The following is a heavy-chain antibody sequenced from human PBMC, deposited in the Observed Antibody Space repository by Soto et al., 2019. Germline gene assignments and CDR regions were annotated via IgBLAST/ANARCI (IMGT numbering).Heavy chain of an antibody. CDR3: AKDWVSSGRRYFAY. CDR1: GFTFNSYA. V-gene: IGHV3-23*01. D-gene: IGHD6-19*01. CDR2: ISGSGVST. Sequence: PGGSLRLSCAASGFTFNSYAMSWVRQAPGKGLEWVSSISGSGVSTYYADSVKGRFAISRDNSRNTLYLQMNSLRAEDTALYYCAKDWVSSGRRYFAYWGQGTLVTVSS. J-gene: IGHJ4*02.